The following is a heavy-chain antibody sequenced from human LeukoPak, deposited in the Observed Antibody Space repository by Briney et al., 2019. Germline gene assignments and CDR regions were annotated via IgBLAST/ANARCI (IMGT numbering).Heavy chain of an antibody. V-gene: IGHV3-30*02. CDR3: EKPELLWFGEFNYDY. CDR2: IRYDGSNK. CDR1: GLTFSSYG. D-gene: IGHD3-10*01. Sequence: GGSLRLSCAASGLTFSSYGMRWVRQAPGKGLEWVAFIRYDGSNKYYADSVRGRFTISRDNSKNTLYLQMNSLRAEDTAVYYCEKPELLWFGEFNYDYWGQGTLVTVSS. J-gene: IGHJ4*02.